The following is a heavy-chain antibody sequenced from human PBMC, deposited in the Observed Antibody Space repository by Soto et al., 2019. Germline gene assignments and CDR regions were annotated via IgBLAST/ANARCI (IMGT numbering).Heavy chain of an antibody. CDR3: ARGSTYYDFWSGYYGSFDY. CDR1: GGSISSYY. D-gene: IGHD3-3*01. Sequence: PSETLSLTCTVSGGSISSYYWSWIRQPPGKGLEWIGYIYYSGSTNYNPSLKSRVTMSVDTSKNQFSLKLSSVTAADTAVYYCARGSTYYDFWSGYYGSFDYWGQGTLVTVSS. J-gene: IGHJ4*02. CDR2: IYYSGST. V-gene: IGHV4-59*01.